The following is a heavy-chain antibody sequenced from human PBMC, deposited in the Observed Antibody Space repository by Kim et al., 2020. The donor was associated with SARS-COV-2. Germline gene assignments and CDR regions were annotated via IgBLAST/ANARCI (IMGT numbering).Heavy chain of an antibody. J-gene: IGHJ4*02. V-gene: IGHV3-30*18. Sequence: GGSLRLSCAASGFTFSSYGMHWVRQAPGKGLEWVAVISYDGSNKYYADSVKGRFTISRDNSKNTLYLQMNSLRAEDTAVYYCAKDQGYSYGLYYFDYWGQGTLVTVSS. CDR1: GFTFSSYG. CDR3: AKDQGYSYGLYYFDY. D-gene: IGHD5-18*01. CDR2: ISYDGSNK.